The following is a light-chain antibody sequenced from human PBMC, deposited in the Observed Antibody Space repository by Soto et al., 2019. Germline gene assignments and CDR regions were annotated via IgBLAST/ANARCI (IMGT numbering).Light chain of an antibody. CDR3: AAWDDSLSAGV. CDR1: NSNIGTNN. Sequence: QSVLTQPPSASGTPGQRVTISCSGSNSNIGTNNVHWFQQFPGTAPNLLIYRNNRRPSGVPDRFSGSKSGTSASLAISGLRSEDEADYYCAAWDDSLSAGVFGGGTKVTVL. J-gene: IGLJ3*02. V-gene: IGLV1-47*01. CDR2: RNN.